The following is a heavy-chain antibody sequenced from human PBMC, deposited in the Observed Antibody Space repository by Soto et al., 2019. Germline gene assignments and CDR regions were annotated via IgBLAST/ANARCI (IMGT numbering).Heavy chain of an antibody. Sequence: PGGSLRLSCAASGFTFSSYWMHWVRQAPGKGLVWVSRINSDGSSTSYADSVKGRFTISRDNAKNTLYLQMNSLRAEDTAVYYCARGRYFDWLRVADYGMDVWGQGTTVTVS. V-gene: IGHV3-74*01. CDR3: ARGRYFDWLRVADYGMDV. CDR2: INSDGSST. D-gene: IGHD3-9*01. J-gene: IGHJ6*02. CDR1: GFTFSSYW.